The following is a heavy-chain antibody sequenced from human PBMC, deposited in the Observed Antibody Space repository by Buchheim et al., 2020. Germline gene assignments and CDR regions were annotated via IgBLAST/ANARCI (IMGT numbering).Heavy chain of an antibody. CDR1: GFTFSSYW. J-gene: IGHJ6*02. Sequence: EVQLVESGGGLVQPGGSLRLSCAASGFTFSSYWMSWVRQAPGKGLEWVANIKQDGSEKYYVDSVKGRFTISRDNAKNSLYLQMNSLRAEDMAVYYCARERYDFWSGYYPTDYYYYYGMDVWGQGTT. D-gene: IGHD3-3*01. CDR3: ARERYDFWSGYYPTDYYYYYGMDV. V-gene: IGHV3-7*04. CDR2: IKQDGSEK.